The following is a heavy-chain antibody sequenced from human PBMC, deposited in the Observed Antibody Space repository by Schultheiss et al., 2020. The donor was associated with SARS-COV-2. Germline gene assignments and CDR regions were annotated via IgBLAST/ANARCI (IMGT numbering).Heavy chain of an antibody. CDR3: ARDHTYYYGSGTDY. D-gene: IGHD3-10*01. CDR2: ISAYNGNT. J-gene: IGHJ4*02. V-gene: IGHV1-18*01. Sequence: ASVKVSCKASGYTFTSYGISWVRQAPGQGLEWMGWISAYNGNTNYAQKLQGRVTMTTDTSTSTAYMVLRSLRSDDTAVYYCARDHTYYYGSGTDYWGQGTLVTVSS. CDR1: GYTFTSYG.